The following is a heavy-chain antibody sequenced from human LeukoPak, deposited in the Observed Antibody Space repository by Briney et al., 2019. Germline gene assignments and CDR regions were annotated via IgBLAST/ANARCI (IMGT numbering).Heavy chain of an antibody. V-gene: IGHV3-23*01. J-gene: IGHJ4*02. D-gene: IGHD1-7*01. Sequence: GGSLRLSCAASGFTFSSYGMSWVRQAPGKGLEWVSSIGSSGATTYYTDSVRGQFTISRDNSKNTVYLQMNSLRVEDTAVYYCAEVRPGAGTTDWGQGTLVTVSS. CDR1: GFTFSSYG. CDR3: AEVRPGAGTTD. CDR2: IGSSGATT.